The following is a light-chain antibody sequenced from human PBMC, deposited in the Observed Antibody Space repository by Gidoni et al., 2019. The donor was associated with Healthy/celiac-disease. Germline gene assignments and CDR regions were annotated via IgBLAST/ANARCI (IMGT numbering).Light chain of an antibody. J-gene: IGLJ3*02. V-gene: IGLV1-40*01. CDR2: GNS. CDR1: SSNIGAGYD. CDR3: QSYDSSLSGFWV. Sequence: QSVLTQPPSVSGAPGQRVTISCTGSSSNIGAGYDVHWYQQLPGTAPKLLIYGNSNRPSGVPDRFSGSQSGTPASLAITGLQAEDEADYYCQSYDSSLSGFWVFGGGTKLTVL.